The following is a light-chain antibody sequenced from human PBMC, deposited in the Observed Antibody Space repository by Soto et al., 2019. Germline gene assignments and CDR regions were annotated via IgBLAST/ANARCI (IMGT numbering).Light chain of an antibody. CDR2: AAS. CDR1: QGIGIH. Sequence: IQFTQSPSSLSASVGDRVTITCRASQGIGIHLVWYQQKPGKAPKLLIHAASTLQGGVPSRFSGSGSGTDFTLTISSLQPEDFATYYCQRFNAFPHTFGPGTKVDVK. V-gene: IGKV1-9*01. J-gene: IGKJ3*01. CDR3: QRFNAFPHT.